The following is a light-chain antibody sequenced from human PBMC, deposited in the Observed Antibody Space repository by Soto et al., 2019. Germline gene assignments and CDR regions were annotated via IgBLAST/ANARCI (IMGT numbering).Light chain of an antibody. CDR1: QSISGSN. J-gene: IGKJ1*01. Sequence: EIVLTQSPGTLSLSPGERATLSCRASQSISGSNLAWYQQKPGQPPRLLIYGASTRATGIPDRFSGSGSGRDFALTISRLEPEDFAVYYCHQYGTSPRTFGQGTKVEIK. V-gene: IGKV3-20*01. CDR3: HQYGTSPRT. CDR2: GAS.